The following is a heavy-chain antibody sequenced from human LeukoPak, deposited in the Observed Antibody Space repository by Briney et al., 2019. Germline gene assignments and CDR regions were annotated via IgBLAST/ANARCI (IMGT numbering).Heavy chain of an antibody. J-gene: IGHJ3*02. D-gene: IGHD3-22*01. V-gene: IGHV3-11*01. Sequence: GGSLRLSCAASGFTFSDYYMSWIRQAPGKGLEWVSYISSSGSTIYYADSVKGRFTISRDNAKNSLYLQMNSLRAEDTAVYYCARDVSAYYYDSSGYADAFDIWGQGTMVTVSS. CDR3: ARDVSAYYYDSSGYADAFDI. CDR1: GFTFSDYY. CDR2: ISSSGSTI.